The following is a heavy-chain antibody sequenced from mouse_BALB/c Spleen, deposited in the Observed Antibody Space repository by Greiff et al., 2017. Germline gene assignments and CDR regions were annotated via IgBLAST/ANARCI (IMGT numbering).Heavy chain of an antibody. CDR3: AREGSVYDGYYGYFDY. Sequence: EVQLQESGPGLVKPSQSLSLTCSVTGYSITSGYYWNWIRQFPGNKLEWMGYISYDGSNNYNPSLKNRISITRDTSKNQFFLKLNSVTTEDTATYYCAREGSVYDGYYGYFDYWGQGTTLTVSS. CDR1: GYSITSGYY. D-gene: IGHD2-3*01. J-gene: IGHJ2*01. CDR2: ISYDGSN. V-gene: IGHV3-6*02.